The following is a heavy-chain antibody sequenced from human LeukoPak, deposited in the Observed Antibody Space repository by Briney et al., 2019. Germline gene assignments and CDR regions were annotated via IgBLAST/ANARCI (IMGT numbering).Heavy chain of an antibody. Sequence: SETLSLTCSVSGGSISTSSYYWGWIRQPPGKGLEWIGEINHSGSTNYNPSLKSRVTISVDTSKNQFSLKLSSVTAADTAVYYCARVVVVVVAALRSRAFDIWGQGTMVTVSS. CDR1: GGSISTSSYY. CDR3: ARVVVVVVAALRSRAFDI. CDR2: INHSGST. V-gene: IGHV4-39*07. J-gene: IGHJ3*02. D-gene: IGHD2-15*01.